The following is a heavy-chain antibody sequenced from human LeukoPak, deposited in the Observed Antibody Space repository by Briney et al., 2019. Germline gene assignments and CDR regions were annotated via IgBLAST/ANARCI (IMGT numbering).Heavy chain of an antibody. V-gene: IGHV3-48*04. Sequence: GGSLRLSCAASGFTFSSNSMNWVRQAPGKGLEWVSYISSTGGTIYYADSMKGRFTISRDNAKNSLYLQMNSLRAEDTAVYYCARDVWRGYSYGSIDYWGQGTLVTVSS. J-gene: IGHJ4*02. D-gene: IGHD5-18*01. CDR1: GFTFSSNS. CDR3: ARDVWRGYSYGSIDY. CDR2: ISSTGGTI.